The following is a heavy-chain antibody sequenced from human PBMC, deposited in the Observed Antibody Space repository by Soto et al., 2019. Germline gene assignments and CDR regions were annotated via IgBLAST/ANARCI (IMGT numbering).Heavy chain of an antibody. D-gene: IGHD2-21*02. CDR1: GFTFSSYA. V-gene: IGHV3-23*01. CDR3: AKQILTSLYCGGDCPNYGMDV. J-gene: IGHJ6*02. Sequence: GGSLRLSCAASGFTFSSYAMSWVRQAPGKGLEWVSAISGSGGSTYYADSVKGRFTISRDNSKNTLYLQMNSLRAEDTAVYYCAKQILTSLYCGGDCPNYGMDVWGQGTTVTVSS. CDR2: ISGSGGST.